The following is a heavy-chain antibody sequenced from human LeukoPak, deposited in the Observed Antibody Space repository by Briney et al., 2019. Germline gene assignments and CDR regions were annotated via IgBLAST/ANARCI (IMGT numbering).Heavy chain of an antibody. J-gene: IGHJ4*02. D-gene: IGHD3-3*01. Sequence: GGSLRLSCAASGFTFSSYWMSWVRQAPGKGLEWVANIKQDGSEKYYVDSVKGRFTISRDNAKNSLYLQMNSLRAEDTAVYYCARDLEEWLFPSHLGYWGQGTLVTVSS. CDR2: IKQDGSEK. CDR1: GFTFSSYW. CDR3: ARDLEEWLFPSHLGY. V-gene: IGHV3-7*01.